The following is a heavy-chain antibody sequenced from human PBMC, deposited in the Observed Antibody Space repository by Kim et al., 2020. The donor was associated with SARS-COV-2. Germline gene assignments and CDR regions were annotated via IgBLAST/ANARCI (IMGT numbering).Heavy chain of an antibody. CDR3: AREIVVEVAEYFDY. D-gene: IGHD2-21*01. V-gene: IGHV3-7*03. CDR1: GFTFSGYW. Sequence: GGSLRLSCAASGFTFSGYWMSWVRQTPGKGLEWVANIKDDGSETYYLGSVRGRFTISRDNAKKSLYLQMNSLRAEDTALYYCAREIVVEVAEYFDYWGQGTLVTVSS. CDR2: IKDDGSET. J-gene: IGHJ4*02.